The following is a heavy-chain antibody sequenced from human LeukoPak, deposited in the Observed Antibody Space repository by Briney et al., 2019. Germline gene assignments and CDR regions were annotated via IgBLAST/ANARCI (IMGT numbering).Heavy chain of an antibody. V-gene: IGHV3-48*03. D-gene: IGHD3-10*01. CDR2: ISASGSTL. CDR3: ASARGRFGELLHFTY. J-gene: IGHJ4*01. CDR1: GFTFSNYE. Sequence: PGGSLRLSCAASGFTFSNYEMNWVRQAPGKGLEWVSYISASGSTLFYADSVRGRFTISRDNAKNSLSLQMNSLRAEDTAVYYCASARGRFGELLHFTYWGQGTLVTVSS.